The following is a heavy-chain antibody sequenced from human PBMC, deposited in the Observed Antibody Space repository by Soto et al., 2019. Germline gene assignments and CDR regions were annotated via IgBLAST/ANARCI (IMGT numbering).Heavy chain of an antibody. V-gene: IGHV4-34*01. Sequence: PSETLSLTCAVYGGSFSGCYWSWIRQPPGKGLEWIGEINHSGSTNYNPSLKSRVTISVDTSKNQFSLKLSSVTAADTAVHYCARGRVRRGMDVWGQGTTVTVSS. J-gene: IGHJ6*02. CDR1: GGSFSGCY. CDR2: INHSGST. D-gene: IGHD6-13*01. CDR3: ARGRVRRGMDV.